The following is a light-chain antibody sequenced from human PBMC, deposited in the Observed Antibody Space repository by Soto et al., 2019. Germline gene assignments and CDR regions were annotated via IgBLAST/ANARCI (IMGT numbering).Light chain of an antibody. CDR1: QSVSNN. V-gene: IGKV3-15*01. J-gene: IGKJ4*01. Sequence: ERVMTQSPATLSVSPGERATLSCRASQSVSNNLAWYQQKPGQAPRLLIYGASTRATGVPARFSGSGSGTEFALTISSLQSEDFAIYYCQQYNNWPLTFGGGTKVEIK. CDR3: QQYNNWPLT. CDR2: GAS.